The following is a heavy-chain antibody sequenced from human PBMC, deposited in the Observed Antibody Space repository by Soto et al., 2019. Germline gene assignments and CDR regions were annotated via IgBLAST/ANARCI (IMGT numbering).Heavy chain of an antibody. CDR1: GGSISGGGYS. D-gene: IGHD3-22*01. V-gene: IGHV4-30-2*01. CDR3: ARLGYYDSSGYALAY. CDR2: IYHSGST. Sequence: SETLSLTCAVSGGSISGGGYSWSWIRQPPGKGLEWIGYIYHSGSTYYNPSLKSRVTISVDRSKKEFSLRLSSVTAADTAVYYCARLGYYDSSGYALAYWGQGTLVTVSS. J-gene: IGHJ4*02.